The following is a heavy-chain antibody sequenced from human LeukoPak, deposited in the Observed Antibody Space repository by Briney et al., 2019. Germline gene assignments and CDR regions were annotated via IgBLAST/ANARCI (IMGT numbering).Heavy chain of an antibody. D-gene: IGHD2-21*02. CDR1: GFTFSRFG. CDR3: AREWKISGDCGLDY. CDR2: ISDSGGST. Sequence: GGSLRLSCAASGFTFSRFGMSWVRQAPGKGLEWVSSISDSGGSTYYADSVKGRFTISRDNSKNTLYLQMNSLRAEDTAVYYCAREWKISGDCGLDYWGQGTLVTVSS. J-gene: IGHJ4*02. V-gene: IGHV3-23*01.